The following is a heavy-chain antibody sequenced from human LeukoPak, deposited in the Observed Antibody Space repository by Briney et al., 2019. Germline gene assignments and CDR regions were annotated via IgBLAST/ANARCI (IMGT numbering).Heavy chain of an antibody. Sequence: PGGSLRLSCAASGFTFSSYWMHWVRQAPGKGLVWVSRINSDGRTTNYADSVKGRFTISKDNAKNTLYLQMNSLRAEDTAVYYCARAGVASGGYPSDYWGQGTLVTPSA. CDR1: GFTFSSYW. J-gene: IGHJ4*02. CDR3: ARAGVASGGYPSDY. CDR2: INSDGRTT. D-gene: IGHD3-22*01. V-gene: IGHV3-74*01.